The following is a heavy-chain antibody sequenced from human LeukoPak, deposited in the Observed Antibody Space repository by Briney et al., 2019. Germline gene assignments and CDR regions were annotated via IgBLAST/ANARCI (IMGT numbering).Heavy chain of an antibody. J-gene: IGHJ4*02. CDR1: GGSISSYY. CDR3: ARGDTEYYFDY. CDR2: IYYSGST. D-gene: IGHD5-18*01. V-gene: IGHV4-59*01. Sequence: PSETLSLTCTVSGGSISSYYWSWIRQPPGKGLEWIGYIYYSGSTNYNPSLKSRVTISVDTSKNQFSLKLSSVTAADTAVYYCARGDTEYYFDYWGQGTLVTVSS.